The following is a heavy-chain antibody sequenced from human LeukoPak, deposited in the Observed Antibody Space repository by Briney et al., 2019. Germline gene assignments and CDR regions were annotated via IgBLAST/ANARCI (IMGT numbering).Heavy chain of an antibody. Sequence: PSETLSLTCTVSGGSISSYYWSWIRQPPGKGLEWIGYTYYSGSTNYNPSLKSRVTISVDTSKNQFSLKLSSVTAADTAVYYCARGVTMNDYYYGMDVWGQGTTVTVSS. CDR3: ARGVTMNDYYYGMDV. CDR2: TYYSGST. V-gene: IGHV4-59*01. J-gene: IGHJ6*02. CDR1: GGSISSYY. D-gene: IGHD3-22*01.